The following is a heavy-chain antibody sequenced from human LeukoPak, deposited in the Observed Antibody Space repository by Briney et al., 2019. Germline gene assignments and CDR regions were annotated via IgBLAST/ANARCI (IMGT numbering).Heavy chain of an antibody. Sequence: GGSLRLSCTASGFTFSSSSVNWVRQAPGKGLEWVSVIYSGGTTYYADSVKGRFTISRDNSKNTLYLQLNSLRVEDTAVYYCARGALGAAGRLDYWGQGTLVTVSS. D-gene: IGHD6-13*01. CDR2: IYSGGTT. V-gene: IGHV3-66*01. CDR3: ARGALGAAGRLDY. CDR1: GFTFSSSS. J-gene: IGHJ4*02.